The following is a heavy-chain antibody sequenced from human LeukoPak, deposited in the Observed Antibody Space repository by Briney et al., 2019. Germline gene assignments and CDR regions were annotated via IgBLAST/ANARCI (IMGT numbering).Heavy chain of an antibody. CDR3: ARGAAATGDAFDI. D-gene: IGHD6-25*01. J-gene: IGHJ3*02. CDR2: IYYSGST. Sequence: SETLSLTCTVSGGSISSYYWSWIRQPPGKGLEWIGYIYYSGSTYYNPSLRSRVTISVDTSKNQFSLKLSSVTAADTAVYYCARGAAATGDAFDIWGQGTMVTVSS. V-gene: IGHV4-30-4*08. CDR1: GGSISSYY.